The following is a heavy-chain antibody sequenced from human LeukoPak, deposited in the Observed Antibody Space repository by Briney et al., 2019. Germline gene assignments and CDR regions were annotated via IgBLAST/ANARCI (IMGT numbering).Heavy chain of an antibody. D-gene: IGHD6-19*01. CDR1: GFTFSSYA. CDR3: AKGPPEYSSGWFSFDYFDY. J-gene: IGHJ4*02. CDR2: ISGSGGST. V-gene: IGHV3-23*01. Sequence: GGSLRLSCAASGFTFSSYAMSWVRQAPGKGLEWVSAISGSGGSTYYADSVKGRFTISRDNSKNTLYLQMNSLRAEDTAVYYCAKGPPEYSSGWFSFDYFDYWGQGTLVTVSS.